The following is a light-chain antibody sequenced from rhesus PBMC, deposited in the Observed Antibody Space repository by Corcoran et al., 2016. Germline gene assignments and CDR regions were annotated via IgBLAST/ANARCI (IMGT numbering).Light chain of an antibody. CDR1: QAINSY. CDR3: QQHDNYPLT. CDR2: AAT. V-gene: IGKV1-25*01. Sequence: DIQMTQSPSSLSASVGDRVTITCRASQAINSYLAWYQQKPGQAPKLLIYAATTLQSGVPSRFSGTESGTEFTRTIRGLQPEDFATDYCQQHDNYPLTFGAGTKVERK. J-gene: IGKJ4*01.